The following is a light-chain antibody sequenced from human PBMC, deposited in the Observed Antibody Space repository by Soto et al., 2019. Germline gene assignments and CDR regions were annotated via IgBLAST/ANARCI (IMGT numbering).Light chain of an antibody. V-gene: IGKV1-5*03. CDR1: QSISSW. CDR3: QQYHSYST. CDR2: KAS. Sequence: DIQMTQSPSTLSASVGDRVTITCRASQSISSWLAWYQQKPGKAPKLLINKASTLESGVPSRFSGSGSGTEFTLTISSLQPDDFATYYCQQYHSYSTFGQGTKVDNK. J-gene: IGKJ1*01.